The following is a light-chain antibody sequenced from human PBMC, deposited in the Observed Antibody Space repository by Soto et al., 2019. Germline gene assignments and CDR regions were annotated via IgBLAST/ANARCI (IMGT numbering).Light chain of an antibody. CDR2: DVS. J-gene: IGLJ2*01. V-gene: IGLV2-14*01. CDR1: SSDVGGYNY. CDR3: VV. Sequence: QSVLTQPASVSGSPGQSITISCTGTSSDVGGYNYVSWYQQHPGKAPKLMIYDVSNRPSGVSNRFSGSKSDNTASLTISGLQAEDEADYKGVVFGGGTKLTVL.